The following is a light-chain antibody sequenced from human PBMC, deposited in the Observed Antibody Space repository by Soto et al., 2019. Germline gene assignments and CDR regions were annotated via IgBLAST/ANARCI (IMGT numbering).Light chain of an antibody. V-gene: IGKV3-11*01. CDR3: QQRSNWPIT. Sequence: GITHSELSVPVTHGEQASISCRSSQSILHSNGYTYLDWYQQKPGQAPRLLIYDASNRATGIPARFSGSGSGTDFTLTISSLEPEDFAVYYCQQRSNWPITFGQGTRLEIK. CDR2: DAS. J-gene: IGKJ5*01. CDR1: QSILHSNGYTY.